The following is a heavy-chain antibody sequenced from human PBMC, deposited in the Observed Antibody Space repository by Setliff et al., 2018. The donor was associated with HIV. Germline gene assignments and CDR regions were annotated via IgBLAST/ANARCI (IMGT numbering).Heavy chain of an antibody. J-gene: IGHJ5*02. V-gene: IGHV7-4-1*02. Sequence: ASVKVSCKASGYTFINYAMNWVRQAPGQGLEWMGWINTNTGSPTYAQAFTGRFVFSVDTSVTTAYLQINSLKAEDTAVFYCARALYGDYGGDLNWLDPWGQGTLVTVSS. CDR2: INTNTGSP. D-gene: IGHD4-17*01. CDR1: GYTFINYA. CDR3: ARALYGDYGGDLNWLDP.